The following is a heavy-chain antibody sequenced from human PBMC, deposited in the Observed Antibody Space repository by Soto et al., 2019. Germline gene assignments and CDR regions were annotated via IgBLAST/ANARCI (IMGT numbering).Heavy chain of an antibody. V-gene: IGHV4-4*02. CDR2: IYHSGST. Sequence: PGGSLRLSCAASGFMFSAYWMSWVRQAPGKGLEWIGEIYHSGSTNYNPSLKSRVTISVDKSKNQFSLRLSSVTAADTAVYYCARAHYVVATTGPYYYGMDVWGQGTTVTVSS. CDR3: ARAHYVVATTGPYYYGMDV. CDR1: GFMFSAYW. J-gene: IGHJ6*02. D-gene: IGHD5-12*01.